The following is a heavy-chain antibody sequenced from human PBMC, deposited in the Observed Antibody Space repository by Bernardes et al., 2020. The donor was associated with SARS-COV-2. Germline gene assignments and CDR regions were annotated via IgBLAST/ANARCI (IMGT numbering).Heavy chain of an antibody. CDR3: ARSVILWFGDRRFDP. Sequence: SETLSLTCTVSGGSISSSSYYWGWIRQPPGTGLEWIGSIYYSGSTYYNPSLKRRVTISVDTSKNQFSLKLSSVTAADTAVYYCARSVILWFGDRRFDPWGQGTLVTVSS. D-gene: IGHD3-10*01. V-gene: IGHV4-39*01. J-gene: IGHJ5*02. CDR2: IYYSGST. CDR1: GGSISSSSYY.